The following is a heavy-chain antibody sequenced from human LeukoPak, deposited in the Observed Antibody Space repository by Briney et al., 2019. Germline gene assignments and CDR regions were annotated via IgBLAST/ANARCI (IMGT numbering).Heavy chain of an antibody. J-gene: IGHJ4*02. Sequence: SQTLSLTCAISGDSVSSNSAAWNWIRQSPSRGLEWLGRTYYRSKWYNDYAISVKSRITINPDTSKKQFSLQLNSVTPEDTAVYYCARGGYCSSSSCYAREHYFDSWGQGTLVTVSS. CDR1: GDSVSSNSAA. D-gene: IGHD2-2*01. CDR3: ARGGYCSSSSCYAREHYFDS. V-gene: IGHV6-1*01. CDR2: TYYRSKWYN.